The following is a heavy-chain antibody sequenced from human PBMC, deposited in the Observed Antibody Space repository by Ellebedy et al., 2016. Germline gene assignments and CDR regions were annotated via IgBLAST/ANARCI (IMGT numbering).Heavy chain of an antibody. Sequence: GGSLRLSCAASGFTFSSYAMHWVRQAPGKGLEWVAVISYDGSNKHYADSVKGRFTISRDNAKNSLYLQMNSLRAEDTAVYYCARDTTYYYYGMDVWGQGTTVTVSS. CDR1: GFTFSSYA. J-gene: IGHJ6*02. D-gene: IGHD1-1*01. V-gene: IGHV3-30-3*01. CDR3: ARDTTYYYYGMDV. CDR2: ISYDGSNK.